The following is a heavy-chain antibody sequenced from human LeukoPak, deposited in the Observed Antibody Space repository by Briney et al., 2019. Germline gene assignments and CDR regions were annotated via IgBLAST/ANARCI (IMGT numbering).Heavy chain of an antibody. CDR2: IIPIFGTA. CDR3: ASGPTTFGVVNGMDV. CDR1: GGTFSSYA. D-gene: IGHD3-3*01. V-gene: IGHV1-69*01. J-gene: IGHJ6*02. Sequence: SVKVSCKASGGTFSSYAISWVRQAPGQGLGWMGGIIPIFGTANYAQKFQGRVTITADESTSTAYMELSSLRSEDTAVYYCASGPTTFGVVNGMDVWGQGTTVTVSS.